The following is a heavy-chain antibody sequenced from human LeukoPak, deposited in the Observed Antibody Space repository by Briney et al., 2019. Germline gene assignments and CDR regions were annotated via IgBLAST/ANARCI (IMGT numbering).Heavy chain of an antibody. Sequence: GGSLRLSCAASGFTFSSNAMSWVRQAPGKGLEWVAVIWYDGSNEDYADSVKGRFTISRDNSKNTLYLQMNSLRAEDTAVYYCARTMMTATVDYWGQGTLVTVSS. D-gene: IGHD3-22*01. V-gene: IGHV3-33*08. CDR3: ARTMMTATVDY. CDR2: IWYDGSNE. CDR1: GFTFSSNA. J-gene: IGHJ4*02.